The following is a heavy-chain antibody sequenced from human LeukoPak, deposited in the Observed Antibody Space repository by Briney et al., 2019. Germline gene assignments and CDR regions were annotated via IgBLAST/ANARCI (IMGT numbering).Heavy chain of an antibody. V-gene: IGHV3-48*01. Sequence: GGSLRLSCAVSGFTFSNYSMNWVRQTPGKGLEWIAYIIDSGKTVYYADSVKGRFTISRDNAKNSLYLQMNSLRAEDTAVYYCARDTLPITYYYGMDVWGQGTTVTVSS. D-gene: IGHD5-12*01. CDR1: GFTFSNYS. J-gene: IGHJ6*02. CDR2: IIDSGKTV. CDR3: ARDTLPITYYYGMDV.